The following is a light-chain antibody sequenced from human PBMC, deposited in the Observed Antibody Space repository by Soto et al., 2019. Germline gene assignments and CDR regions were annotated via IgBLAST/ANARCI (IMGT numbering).Light chain of an antibody. V-gene: IGKV1-5*01. Sequence: DIPMTPSPPTLSTYVEDRVTITCRASQSISSWLAWYQQKPGKAPKLLIYDASSLESGVPSRFSGSGSGTEFTLTITSLQPDDFATYYCQQDNSYPWTFGQGSKVDIK. CDR3: QQDNSYPWT. CDR2: DAS. CDR1: QSISSW. J-gene: IGKJ1*01.